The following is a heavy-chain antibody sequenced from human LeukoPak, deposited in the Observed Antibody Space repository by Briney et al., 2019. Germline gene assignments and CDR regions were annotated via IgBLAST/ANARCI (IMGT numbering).Heavy chain of an antibody. J-gene: IGHJ3*02. Sequence: SQTLSLTCTVSGGSISSGDYYWSWIRQPPGKGLEWIGSIYHSGSTYYNPSLKSRVTISVDTSKNQFSLKLSSVTAADTAVYYCVSRGYCSGGSCYAAFDIWGQGTMVTVSS. CDR2: IYHSGST. D-gene: IGHD2-15*01. V-gene: IGHV4-30-4*08. CDR1: GGSISSGDYY. CDR3: VSRGYCSGGSCYAAFDI.